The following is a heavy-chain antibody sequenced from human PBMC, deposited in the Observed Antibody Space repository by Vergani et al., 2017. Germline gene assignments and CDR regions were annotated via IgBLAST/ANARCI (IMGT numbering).Heavy chain of an antibody. J-gene: IGHJ6*02. Sequence: EVQLLESGGGLVQPGGSLRLSCAASGFTFSSYAMSWVRQAPGKGLEWVSAISGSGGSTYYADSVKGRFPISRDNSKNTLYLQMNSLRAEDTAVYYCAKDRGYSYGYPLDYYGMDVWGQGTTVTVSS. CDR1: GFTFSSYA. CDR3: AKDRGYSYGYPLDYYGMDV. V-gene: IGHV3-23*01. D-gene: IGHD5-18*01. CDR2: ISGSGGST.